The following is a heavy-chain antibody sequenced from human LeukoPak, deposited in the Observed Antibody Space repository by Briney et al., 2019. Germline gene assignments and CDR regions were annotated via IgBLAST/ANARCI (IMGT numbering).Heavy chain of an antibody. Sequence: GGSLRLSCAASGFTFSNYWMYWVRQAPGKGLVWVSRINSDGSITTYADSVKGRFTISRDNAKNTLYLQMSSLRAEDTAVYCCVRGAVPASSSFDPWGQGTLVTVSS. CDR1: GFTFSNYW. V-gene: IGHV3-74*01. CDR2: INSDGSIT. CDR3: VRGAVPASSSFDP. J-gene: IGHJ5*02. D-gene: IGHD2-15*01.